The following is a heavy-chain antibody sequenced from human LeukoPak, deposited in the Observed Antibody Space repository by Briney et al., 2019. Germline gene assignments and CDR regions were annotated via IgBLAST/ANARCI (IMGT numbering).Heavy chain of an antibody. CDR1: GGSFIGYY. J-gene: IGHJ4*02. D-gene: IGHD3-3*01. CDR2: INHSGGA. CDR3: ARVPLRFLEPFDY. V-gene: IGHV4-34*01. Sequence: PSETLSLTCAVYGGSFIGYYWSWIRQPPGKGLEWIWEINHSGGANYNPSLKSRVTISADTSKSQFSLKLGSVTAADTAVYYCARVPLRFLEPFDYWGQGTLVTVSS.